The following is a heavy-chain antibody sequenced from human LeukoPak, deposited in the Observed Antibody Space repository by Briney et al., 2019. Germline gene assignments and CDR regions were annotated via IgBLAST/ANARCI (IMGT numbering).Heavy chain of an antibody. V-gene: IGHV3-64*01. Sequence: PGGSLRLSCAAAGFTFSSYAMHWVRKAPGKELEFVSAISSNGGSTYYANSVKGRFTISRDTSKNTLYLQMGSLRTEDMAVYYCARVGDFSVAAFDIWGQGTMVTVSS. CDR1: GFTFSSYA. CDR3: ARVGDFSVAAFDI. D-gene: IGHD3-16*01. CDR2: ISSNGGST. J-gene: IGHJ3*02.